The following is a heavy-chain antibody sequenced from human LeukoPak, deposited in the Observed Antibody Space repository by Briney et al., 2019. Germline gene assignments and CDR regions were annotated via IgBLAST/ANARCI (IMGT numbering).Heavy chain of an antibody. J-gene: IGHJ6*03. CDR1: GFTFDDYA. V-gene: IGHV3-9*01. CDR3: AKDAYGGATFFYYMDV. Sequence: QTGGSLRLSCAGSGFTFDDYAMHWGRQTPGKGLEWVSGISWNSGNIAYADFVGGRFTISRDNAKDSLSLQMNSLSDEDTAVYYCAKDAYGGATFFYYMDVWGKGTTVTVSS. CDR2: ISWNSGNI. D-gene: IGHD2/OR15-2a*01.